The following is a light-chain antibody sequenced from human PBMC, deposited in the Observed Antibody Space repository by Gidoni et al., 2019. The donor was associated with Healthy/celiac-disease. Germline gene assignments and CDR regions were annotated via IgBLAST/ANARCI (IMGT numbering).Light chain of an antibody. Sequence: EIVLTQSPATLSLSPGERATPSCRASQSVSSYLAWYQQKPGQAPRLLIYDASNRATGIPARFSGSGSGTDFTLTISSLEPEDFAVYYCQQRSNWPPTWTFGQWIKVEIK. V-gene: IGKV3-11*01. CDR1: QSVSSY. CDR2: DAS. CDR3: QQRSNWPPTWT. J-gene: IGKJ1*01.